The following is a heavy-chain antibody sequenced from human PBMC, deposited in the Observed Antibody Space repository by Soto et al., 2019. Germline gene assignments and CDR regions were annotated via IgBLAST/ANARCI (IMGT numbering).Heavy chain of an antibody. CDR1: GYTFTSYY. J-gene: IGHJ6*02. Sequence: GSVKVSCKASGYTFTSYYMHWVRQAPGQGLEWMGIINPSGGSTSYAQKFQGRVTMTRDTSTSTVYMELSSLRSEDTAVYYCARIGPLGKGTNGVLPDAYYYYGMDVWGQGTTVTVSS. V-gene: IGHV1-46*01. D-gene: IGHD2-8*01. CDR2: INPSGGST. CDR3: ARIGPLGKGTNGVLPDAYYYYGMDV.